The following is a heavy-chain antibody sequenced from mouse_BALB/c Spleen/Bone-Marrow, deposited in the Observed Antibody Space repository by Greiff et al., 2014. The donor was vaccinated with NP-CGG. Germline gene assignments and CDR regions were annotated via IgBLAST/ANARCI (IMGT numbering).Heavy chain of an antibody. D-gene: IGHD1-2*01. Sequence: VQLKQSGGGLVQPKGSLKLSCAASGFTFNTYAMNWVRQAPGKGLEWVARIRSKSNNYATYYADSVKDRFTISRDDSQSMLYLQMNNLKTEDTAMYDCVREDYYGPFAYWGQGTLVTVSA. CDR1: GFTFNTYA. J-gene: IGHJ3*01. CDR2: IRSKSNNYAT. V-gene: IGHV10-1*02. CDR3: VREDYYGPFAY.